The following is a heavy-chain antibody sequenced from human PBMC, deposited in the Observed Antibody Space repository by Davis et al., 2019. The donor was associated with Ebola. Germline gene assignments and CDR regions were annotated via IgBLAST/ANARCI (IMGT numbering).Heavy chain of an antibody. CDR2: INHSGST. D-gene: IGHD1-14*01. CDR3: ARRLNQRPYYYGMDV. J-gene: IGHJ6*02. CDR1: GGSFSVYY. Sequence: SETLSLTCAVYGGSFSVYYWSWIRQPPGKGLEWIGEINHSGSTNYNPSLKSRVTISVDTSKNQFSLKLSSVTAADTAVYYCARRLNQRPYYYGMDVWGQGTTVTVSS. V-gene: IGHV4-34*01.